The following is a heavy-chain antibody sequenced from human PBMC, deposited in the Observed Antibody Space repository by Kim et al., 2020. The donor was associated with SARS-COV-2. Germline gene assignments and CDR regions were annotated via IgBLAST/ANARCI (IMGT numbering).Heavy chain of an antibody. D-gene: IGHD3-10*01. CDR3: ARDRYYYGSGRENWFDP. J-gene: IGHJ5*02. CDR2: INAGNGNT. V-gene: IGHV1-3*01. CDR1: GYTFTSYA. Sequence: ASVKVSCKASGYTFTSYAMHWVRQAPGQRLEWMGWINAGNGNTKYSQKFQGRVTITRDTSASTAYMELSSLRSEDTAVYYCARDRYYYGSGRENWFDPWGQGTLVTVSS.